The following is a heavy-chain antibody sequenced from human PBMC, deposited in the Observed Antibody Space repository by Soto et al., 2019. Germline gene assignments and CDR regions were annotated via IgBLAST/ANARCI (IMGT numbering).Heavy chain of an antibody. J-gene: IGHJ3*02. Sequence: GASVKVSCKASGYTFTSYDINWVRQATGQGLEWMGWMNPNSGNTGYAQKFQGRVTMTRNTSISTAYMELSSLRSEDTAVYYCARAPPDVRYNWKDLASPNIDIWGQGTMVTVSS. D-gene: IGHD1-20*01. CDR2: MNPNSGNT. CDR1: GYTFTSYD. V-gene: IGHV1-8*01. CDR3: ARAPPDVRYNWKDLASPNIDI.